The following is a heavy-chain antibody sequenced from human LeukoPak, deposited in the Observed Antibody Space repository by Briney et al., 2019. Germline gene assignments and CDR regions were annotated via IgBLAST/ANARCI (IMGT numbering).Heavy chain of an antibody. J-gene: IGHJ3*02. V-gene: IGHV1-46*01. CDR1: GYTFTSYY. D-gene: IGHD3-22*01. CDR3: AVDSSGYYYERSAFDI. Sequence: ASVKVSCKASGYTFTSYYMHWVRQAPGQGLEWMGIINPSGGSTSYAQKFQGRVTMTRDTSTSTVYMELSSLRSEDTAVYYCAVDSSGYYYERSAFDIWGQGTMVTVSS. CDR2: INPSGGST.